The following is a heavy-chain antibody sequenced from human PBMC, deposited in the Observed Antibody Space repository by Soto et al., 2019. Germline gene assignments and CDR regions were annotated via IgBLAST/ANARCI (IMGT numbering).Heavy chain of an antibody. Sequence: LVESGGGLVKPGGSLRLSCVASGFSFSTSIMHWVRQAPGKGLEWIATISSTSTNIYYAGSVKGRFSISRDNPKNSLFLQMNSLRAEDMAVYYCARGIASTSLVSFDVWGQGTMVTVS. V-gene: IGHV3-21*04. CDR2: ISSTSTNI. D-gene: IGHD1-1*01. CDR3: ARGIASTSLVSFDV. CDR1: GFSFSTSI. J-gene: IGHJ3*01.